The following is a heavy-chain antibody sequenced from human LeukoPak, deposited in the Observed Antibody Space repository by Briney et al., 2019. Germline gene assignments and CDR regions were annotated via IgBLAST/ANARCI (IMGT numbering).Heavy chain of an antibody. D-gene: IGHD2-21*02. CDR1: GFTFSRYW. CDR3: ARSRLLLDY. Sequence: PGGSLRLSCAASGFTFSRYWMSWVRQAPGKGLEWVANIKQDGSEKYYVDSVKGRLTISRDNSKNTLYLQMNSLRAEDTAVYYCARSRLLLDYWGQGTLVTVSS. V-gene: IGHV3-7*05. CDR2: IKQDGSEK. J-gene: IGHJ4*02.